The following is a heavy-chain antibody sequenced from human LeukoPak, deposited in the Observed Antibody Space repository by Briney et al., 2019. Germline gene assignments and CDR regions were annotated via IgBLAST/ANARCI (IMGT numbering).Heavy chain of an antibody. Sequence: GGSLRLSCAASGFTFSSYAMSWVRQAPGKGLEWVSAISGSGGSTYYADSVKGRFTISRDNSKNTLDLQMNSLRAEDTAVYFCARSDQSSYFASWGQGTLVTVSS. CDR3: ARSDQSSYFAS. J-gene: IGHJ4*02. D-gene: IGHD3-16*01. CDR1: GFTFSSYA. V-gene: IGHV3-23*01. CDR2: ISGSGGST.